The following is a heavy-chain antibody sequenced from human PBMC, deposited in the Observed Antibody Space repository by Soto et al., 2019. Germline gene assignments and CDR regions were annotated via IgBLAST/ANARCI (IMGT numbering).Heavy chain of an antibody. D-gene: IGHD5-12*01. CDR3: AKVAADIASWLDP. CDR1: GDSISTYN. Sequence: SETLSLTCTVSGDSISTYNWGWIRQPPGKGLEWIGCIYYSGVTNYNPSLKSRVTISVDTPKNQLSLKLNSVTAADTAVYYCAKVAADIASWLDPWGQGTLVTVSS. J-gene: IGHJ5*02. CDR2: IYYSGVT. V-gene: IGHV4-59*01.